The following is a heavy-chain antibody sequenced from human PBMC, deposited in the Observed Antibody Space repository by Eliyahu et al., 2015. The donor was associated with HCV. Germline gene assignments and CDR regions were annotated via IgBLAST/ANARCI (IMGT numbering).Heavy chain of an antibody. D-gene: IGHD1-26*01. CDR1: GDSISSSLYY. J-gene: IGHJ4*02. Sequence: QLHLQESGPGLVKPSETLSLTCTVSGDSISSSLYYWGWIRQPPGKGLDWIGSIYYSGSTFYNPSLETRVTISGDTSKKQFSLRLSSVTAADTAVYYCASAQGGTNFHYWGQGTLVTVSS. CDR3: ASAQGGTNFHY. V-gene: IGHV4-39*01. CDR2: IYYSGST.